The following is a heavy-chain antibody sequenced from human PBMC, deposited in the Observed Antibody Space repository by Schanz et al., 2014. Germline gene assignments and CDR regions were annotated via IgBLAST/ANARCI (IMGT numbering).Heavy chain of an antibody. V-gene: IGHV3-48*04. CDR1: GFTVSAYS. D-gene: IGHD1-26*01. J-gene: IGHJ3*02. CDR2: ISSSGGHI. Sequence: EVQMLESGGGLVQPGGSLRLSCSGFTVSAYSANWVRQAPGKGLEWVSSISSSGGHIYYADSVKGRFTISRDNAKKSLLLQMNSLRAEDTAVYYCARLGRMGAFDIWGQGTMVTVSS. CDR3: ARLGRMGAFDI.